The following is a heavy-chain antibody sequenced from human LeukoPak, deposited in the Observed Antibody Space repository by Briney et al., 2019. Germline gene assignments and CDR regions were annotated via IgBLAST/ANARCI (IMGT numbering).Heavy chain of an antibody. CDR2: IYHSGST. J-gene: IGHJ5*02. D-gene: IGHD4-23*01. CDR3: ARMVIRWFDP. CDR1: GGSISSGGYS. Sequence: SQTLSLTCAVSGGSISSGGYSWSWIRQPPGKGLEWIGYIYHSGSTYYNPSLKSRVTISVDTSKNQFSLKLSSVTAADTAVYYCARMVIRWFDPWGQGTLVTVSS. V-gene: IGHV4-30-2*01.